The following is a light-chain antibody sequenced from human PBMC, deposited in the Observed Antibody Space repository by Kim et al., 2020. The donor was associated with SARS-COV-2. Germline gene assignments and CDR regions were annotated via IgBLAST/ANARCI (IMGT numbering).Light chain of an antibody. J-gene: IGKJ4*01. CDR3: QQYNHWSALS. CDR1: QSVSIN. CDR2: DAS. Sequence: FPWERATLSGRASQSVSINLAWYQQKPGQAPRLLIYDASTRATGIPARFSGSGSGTEFTLTISSLQSEDFALYHCQQYNHWSALSFGGGTKVDIK. V-gene: IGKV3-15*01.